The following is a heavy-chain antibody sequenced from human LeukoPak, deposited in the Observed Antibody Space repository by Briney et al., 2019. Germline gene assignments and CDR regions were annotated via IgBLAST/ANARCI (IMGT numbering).Heavy chain of an antibody. D-gene: IGHD6-13*01. CDR3: ARVREAAGIDY. Sequence: GGSLRLSCAASGFTFSSYSMSWVRQAPGKGLEWVSSISSSSRYIYYADSVKGRFTISRDNAKNSLYLQMNSLRAEDTAVYYCARVREAAGIDYWGQGALVTVSS. V-gene: IGHV3-21*01. J-gene: IGHJ4*02. CDR1: GFTFSSYS. CDR2: ISSSSRYI.